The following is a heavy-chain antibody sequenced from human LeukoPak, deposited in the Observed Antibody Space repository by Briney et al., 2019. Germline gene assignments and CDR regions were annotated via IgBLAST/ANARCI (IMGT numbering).Heavy chain of an antibody. Sequence: SETLSLTCTVSGGSISSSSYYWGWIRQPPGKGLEWIGSIYYSESTYYTPSLKSRVPIPVDTSKNQFSLKLSSVTAADTAVYYCARDPKVNILTGYSNWFDPWGQGTLVTVSS. CDR1: GGSISSSSYY. CDR2: IYYSEST. J-gene: IGHJ5*02. D-gene: IGHD3-9*01. V-gene: IGHV4-39*07. CDR3: ARDPKVNILTGYSNWFDP.